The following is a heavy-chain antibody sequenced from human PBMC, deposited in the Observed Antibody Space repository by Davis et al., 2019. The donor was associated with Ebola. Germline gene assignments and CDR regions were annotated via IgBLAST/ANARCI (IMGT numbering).Heavy chain of an antibody. D-gene: IGHD3-10*01. J-gene: IGHJ4*02. CDR2: MYHGGKT. CDR3: ARDIGEIHY. CDR1: GASMTSAHY. Sequence: MPSETLSLTCTVSGASMTSAHYWGWIRQFPGKGLEWFGSMYHGGKTYYSPSLKSRVTISVDTSKNQFSLKLSSVTAADTAVYYCARDIGEIHYWGQGTLVTVSS. V-gene: IGHV4-38-2*02.